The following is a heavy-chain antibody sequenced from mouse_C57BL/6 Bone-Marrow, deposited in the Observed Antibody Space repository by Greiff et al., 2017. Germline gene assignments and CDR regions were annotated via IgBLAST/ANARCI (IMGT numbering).Heavy chain of an antibody. D-gene: IGHD2-12*01. CDR3: ARDGYLEAMDY. J-gene: IGHJ4*01. CDR1: GFTFSDFY. CDR2: SRNKANDYTT. V-gene: IGHV7-1*01. Sequence: EVQRVESGGGLVQSGRSLRLSCATSGFTFSDFYMEWVRQAPGKGLEWIAASRNKANDYTTEYSASVKGRFIVSRDTSQSILYLQMNALRAEDTAIYYCARDGYLEAMDYWGQGTSVTVSS.